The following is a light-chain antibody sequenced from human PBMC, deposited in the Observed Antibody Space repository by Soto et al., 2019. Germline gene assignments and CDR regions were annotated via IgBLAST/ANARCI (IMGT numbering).Light chain of an antibody. CDR1: SSDVGGYTY. CDR3: GSWDSSLSAYV. Sequence: QSALTQPASVSGSPGQSITISCTGTSSDVGGYTYVSWYQQLPGTAPKLLIYDDNKRPSGIPDRFSGSKSGTSATLGITGFQTGDEADYYCGSWDSSLSAYVFGTGTKVTVL. J-gene: IGLJ1*01. CDR2: DDN. V-gene: IGLV1-51*01.